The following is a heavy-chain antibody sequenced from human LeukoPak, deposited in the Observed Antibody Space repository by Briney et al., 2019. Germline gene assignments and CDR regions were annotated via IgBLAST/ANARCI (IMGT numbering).Heavy chain of an antibody. J-gene: IGHJ3*02. CDR1: GFTFTSYG. D-gene: IGHD6-13*01. V-gene: IGHV1-18*01. CDR3: ARDHWGSSSWYPEEDAFDI. Sequence: ASVNVSRKASGFTFTSYGISRVRQSPGQGLGGLGGFSAYNGNTNYAQKLQGRVTMTTHTSTSTAYMELRSLRSDDTAVYYCARDHWGSSSWYPEEDAFDIWGQGTMVTVSS. CDR2: FSAYNGNT.